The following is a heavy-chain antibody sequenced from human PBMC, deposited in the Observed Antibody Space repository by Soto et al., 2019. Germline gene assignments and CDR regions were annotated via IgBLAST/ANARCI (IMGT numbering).Heavy chain of an antibody. CDR1: VYSFTSYY. Sequence: ASVKVSCKASVYSFTSYYMHWVRQAPGQGLEWMGIINPSGGSTSYAQKFQGRVTMTRDTSTSTVYMELGSLRSEDTAVYYCARGSTGTPTIYWGQGTLVTVSS. CDR2: INPSGGST. V-gene: IGHV1-46*01. J-gene: IGHJ4*02. D-gene: IGHD1-1*01. CDR3: ARGSTGTPTIY.